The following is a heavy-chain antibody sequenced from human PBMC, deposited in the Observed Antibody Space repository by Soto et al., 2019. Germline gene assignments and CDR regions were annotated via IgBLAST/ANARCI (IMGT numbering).Heavy chain of an antibody. V-gene: IGHV3-23*01. D-gene: IGHD3-10*01. CDR2: ISGSGGST. J-gene: IGHJ4*02. CDR1: GFTFSSYA. CDR3: AKPIAMVRGVTPYYFDY. Sequence: EVQLLESGGGLVQPGGSLRLSCAASGFTFSSYAMSWVRQAPGKGLEWVSAISGSGGSTYYADSVKGRFTISRDNSKNPLYLQMNSLRAEDTAVYYGAKPIAMVRGVTPYYFDYWGQGTLVTVSS.